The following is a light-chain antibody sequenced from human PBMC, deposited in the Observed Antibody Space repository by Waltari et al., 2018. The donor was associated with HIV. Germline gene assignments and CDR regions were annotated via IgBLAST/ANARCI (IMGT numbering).Light chain of an antibody. CDR2: SNN. CDR3: AAWDDSLNDSYV. Sequence: QSVLTQPPSASGTPGQRVTISCSGSSSNIGSNAVNWYQQLPGTAPKLPIYSNNQRPSGVPDRFAGSKSGTSASLAISGLQSDDEADYYCAAWDDSLNDSYVFGPGTKVTVL. V-gene: IGLV1-44*01. CDR1: SSNIGSNA. J-gene: IGLJ1*01.